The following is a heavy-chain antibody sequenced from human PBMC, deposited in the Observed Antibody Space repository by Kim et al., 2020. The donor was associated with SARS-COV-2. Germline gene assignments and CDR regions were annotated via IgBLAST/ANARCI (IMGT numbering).Heavy chain of an antibody. J-gene: IGHJ6*02. V-gene: IGHV1-69*01. CDR3: ANRLDTAMALDV. D-gene: IGHD5-18*01. Sequence: NYARKFQGRVTITADESTSTAYMELSSLRSEDTAVYYCANRLDTAMALDVWGQGTTVTVSS.